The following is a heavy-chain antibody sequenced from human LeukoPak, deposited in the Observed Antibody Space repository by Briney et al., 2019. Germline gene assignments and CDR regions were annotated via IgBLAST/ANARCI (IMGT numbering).Heavy chain of an antibody. D-gene: IGHD3-22*01. CDR1: GGTFSSYA. J-gene: IGHJ5*02. CDR3: ARTPTAITMRGPWFDP. CDR2: IIPIFGTA. V-gene: IGHV1-69*05. Sequence: SVKVSCKASGGTFSSYAISWVRQAPGQGLEWMGGIIPIFGTANYAQKFQGRVTITTDESTSTAYMELSSLRSEDTAVYYCARTPTAITMRGPWFDPWGQGTLVTVSS.